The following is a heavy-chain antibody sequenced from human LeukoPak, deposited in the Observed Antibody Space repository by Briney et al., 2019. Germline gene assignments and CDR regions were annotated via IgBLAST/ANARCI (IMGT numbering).Heavy chain of an antibody. CDR3: VRDVDTLFDY. CDR2: IYASGST. CDR1: GGSMSSYY. V-gene: IGHV4-4*07. J-gene: IGHJ4*02. D-gene: IGHD5-18*01. Sequence: SETLSLTCTVPGGSMSSYYWSWVRQPAREGLEWIGRIYASGSTYYNPSLKSRVTMSVDTSKNQFSLKLTSVTAADTAVYFCVRDVDTLFDYWGQGSLVTVSS.